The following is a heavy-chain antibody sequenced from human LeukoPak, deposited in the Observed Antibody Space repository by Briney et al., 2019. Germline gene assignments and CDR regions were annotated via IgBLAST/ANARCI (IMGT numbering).Heavy chain of an antibody. D-gene: IGHD6-13*01. V-gene: IGHV4-30-2*01. CDR3: ARVGYSSSRL. J-gene: IGHJ4*02. CDR2: IYHSGST. CDR1: GGSISSGGYY. Sequence: SETLSLTCTVSGGSISSGGYYWSWIRQPPGKGLEWIGYIYHSGSTYYNPSLKSRVTISVDRSKNQFSLKLSSVTAADTAVYCCARVGYSSSRLWGQGTLVTVSS.